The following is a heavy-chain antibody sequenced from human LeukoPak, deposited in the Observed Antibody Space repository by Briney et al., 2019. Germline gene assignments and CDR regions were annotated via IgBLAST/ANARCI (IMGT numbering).Heavy chain of an antibody. Sequence: PSETLSLTCTVSGGSISSYYWSWIRQPAGKGLEWIGHVYYSGSTNYNPSLKSRVTISVDTSKNQFSLNLNSVTAADTAVYYCVLYSSGWHVDYWGQGTLVTVSS. D-gene: IGHD6-19*01. CDR3: VLYSSGWHVDY. CDR1: GGSISSYY. CDR2: VYYSGST. J-gene: IGHJ4*02. V-gene: IGHV4-59*08.